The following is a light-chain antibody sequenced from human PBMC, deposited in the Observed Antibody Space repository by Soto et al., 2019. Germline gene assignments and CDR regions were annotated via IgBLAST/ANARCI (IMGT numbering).Light chain of an antibody. J-gene: IGLJ1*01. CDR1: RSGVRGYNY. Sequence: QSVLTHPRPMSGNTGQSCTFSCSGTRSGVRGYNYVSWYQQHPGKAPKLMIYDVSKRPSGVPDRFSGSKSGNTASLTISGSQAEDEADYYCCSYAGSDTCEVFGTGTNVSVL. CDR3: CSYAGSDTCEV. V-gene: IGLV2-11*01. CDR2: DVS.